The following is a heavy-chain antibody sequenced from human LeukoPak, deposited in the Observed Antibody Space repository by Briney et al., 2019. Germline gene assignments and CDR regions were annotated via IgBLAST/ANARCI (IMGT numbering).Heavy chain of an antibody. V-gene: IGHV3-30*03. CDR3: GGGATGFDY. D-gene: IGHD1-26*01. J-gene: IGHJ4*02. CDR2: ISYDGSYK. Sequence: PGGSLRLSCAASGFTFSNYVMHWVRQAPGKGLEWVAVISYDGSYKYYADSVKGRFTISRDNSKNTLYLQMNSLRPEDTAVYYCGGGATGFDYWGQGTLVTVSS. CDR1: GFTFSNYV.